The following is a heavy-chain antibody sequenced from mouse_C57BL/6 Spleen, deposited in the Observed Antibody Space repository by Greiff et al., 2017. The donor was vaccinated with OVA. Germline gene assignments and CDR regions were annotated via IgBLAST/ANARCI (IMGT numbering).Heavy chain of an antibody. J-gene: IGHJ1*03. CDR2: IYPGGGYT. CDR1: GYTFTNYW. D-gene: IGHD1-1*01. V-gene: IGHV1-63*01. CDR3: ARGITDYGRGYFDV. Sequence: QVQLKESGAELVRPGTSVKMSCKASGYTFTNYWIGWAKQRPGHGLEWIGDIYPGGGYTNYNEKFKGKATLTADKSSSTAYMQFSSLTSEDSAIYYCARGITDYGRGYFDVWGTGTTVTVSS.